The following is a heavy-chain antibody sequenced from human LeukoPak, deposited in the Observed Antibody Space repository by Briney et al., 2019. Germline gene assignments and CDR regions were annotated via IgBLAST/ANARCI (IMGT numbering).Heavy chain of an antibody. D-gene: IGHD6-13*01. CDR3: ARDMDSSSWSHFDY. CDR2: ISAYNGNT. V-gene: IGHV1-18*01. CDR1: GYTFTSCG. Sequence: GASLKVSCKASGYTFTSCGISWVRQARGQGLEWMGWISAYNGNTNYAQKLQGRVTMTTDTSTSTAYMELRSLRSDDTAVYYCARDMDSSSWSHFDYWGQGTLVTVSS. J-gene: IGHJ4*02.